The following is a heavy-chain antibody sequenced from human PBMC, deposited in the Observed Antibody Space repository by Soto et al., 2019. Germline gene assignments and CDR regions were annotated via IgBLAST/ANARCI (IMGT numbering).Heavy chain of an antibody. D-gene: IGHD6-13*01. CDR1: GGTFSSYA. CDR3: XXXXSSSWPYXXXXDV. J-gene: IGHJ6*02. Sequence: QVQLVQSGAEVKKPGSSVKVSCKASGGTFSSYAISWVRQAPGQGLEWMGGIIPIFGTANYAQKFQGRVTXXXXXSTSTAXMXXXXXXXXXXXXXXXXXXXSSSWPYXXXXDVWGXXT. CDR2: IIPIFGTA. V-gene: IGHV1-69*01.